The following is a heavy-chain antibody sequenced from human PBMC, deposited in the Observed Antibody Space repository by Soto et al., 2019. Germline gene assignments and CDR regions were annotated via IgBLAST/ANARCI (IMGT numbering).Heavy chain of an antibody. CDR3: ARDIIAAAGTKFYYYGMDV. Sequence: QVQLVESGGGVVQPGRSLRLSCAASGFTFSSYAMHWVRQAPGKGLEWVAVISYDGSNKYYADSVKGRFTISRDNSKNPRYLQMNSLRAEDTAVYYCARDIIAAAGTKFYYYGMDVWGQGTTVTVSS. V-gene: IGHV3-30-3*01. D-gene: IGHD6-13*01. J-gene: IGHJ6*02. CDR2: ISYDGSNK. CDR1: GFTFSSYA.